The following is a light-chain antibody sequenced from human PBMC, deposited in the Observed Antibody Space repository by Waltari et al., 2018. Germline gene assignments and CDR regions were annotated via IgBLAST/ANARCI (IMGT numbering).Light chain of an antibody. CDR2: EVY. CDR1: QSLLHSDGKTY. Sequence: DIVMTQTPLSLSVTPGQPASISCKSSQSLLHSDGKTYLYWYLQKPGKSPQLLIYEVYSRFSGVPDRFSGSGSGTDFTLKISRVEAEDVGVYYCMQGIHLRTFGQGTKVEIK. V-gene: IGKV2-29*02. CDR3: MQGIHLRT. J-gene: IGKJ1*01.